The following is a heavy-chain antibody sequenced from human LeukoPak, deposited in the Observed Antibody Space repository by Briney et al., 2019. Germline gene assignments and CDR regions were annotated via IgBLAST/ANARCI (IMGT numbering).Heavy chain of an antibody. Sequence: SETLSLTCTVSGGSISSSNYYWGWIRQPPGKGLEWIGSIYYSGSTYYNASLKSQVSVSIDTSKNQFSLRLTSVTAADTAVYYCARQTGSGLFILPGGQGTLVTVSS. V-gene: IGHV4-39*01. CDR1: GGSISSSNYY. D-gene: IGHD3/OR15-3a*01. CDR2: IYYSGST. CDR3: ARQTGSGLFILP. J-gene: IGHJ4*02.